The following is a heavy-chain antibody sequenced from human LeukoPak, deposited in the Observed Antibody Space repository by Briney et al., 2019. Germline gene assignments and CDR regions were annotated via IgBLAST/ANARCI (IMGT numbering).Heavy chain of an antibody. CDR2: IYYSGST. CDR3: AREAFAYCGGDCYYNWFDP. J-gene: IGHJ5*02. V-gene: IGHV4-31*03. Sequence: SETLSLTCTVSGGSISSGGYYWGWIRQYPGKGLEWIGYIYYSGSTYYNPSLKSRVTISVDTSKNQFSLKLSSVTAADTAVYYCAREAFAYCGGDCYYNWFDPWGQGTLVTVSS. CDR1: GGSISSGGYY. D-gene: IGHD2-21*02.